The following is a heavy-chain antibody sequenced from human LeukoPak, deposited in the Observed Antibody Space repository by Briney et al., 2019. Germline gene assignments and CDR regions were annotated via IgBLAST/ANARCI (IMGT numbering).Heavy chain of an antibody. CDR3: ARYRITMVRGVIIIGAFDY. J-gene: IGHJ4*02. D-gene: IGHD3-10*01. V-gene: IGHV4-4*07. CDR2: IYTSGST. CDR1: GGSISSYY. Sequence: KTSETLSLTCTVSGGSISSYYWSWIRQPAGKGLEWIGRIYTSGSTNYNPSLKSRVTMSVDTSKNQFSLKLSSVTAADTAVYYCARYRITMVRGVIIIGAFDYWGQGTLVTVSS.